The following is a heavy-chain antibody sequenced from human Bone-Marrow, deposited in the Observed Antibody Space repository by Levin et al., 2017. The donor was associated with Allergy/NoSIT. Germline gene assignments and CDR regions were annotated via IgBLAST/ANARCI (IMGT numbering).Heavy chain of an antibody. CDR1: GFSLSTSGVG. CDR2: IYWDDDL. V-gene: IGHV2-5*02. D-gene: IGHD5-18*01. Sequence: GSGPTLVTPKQTLTLTCTFSGFSLSTSGVGVGWIRQPPGKALEWLALIYWDDDLRYSPSLQSRLTITKDTSKNQVVLTMINMAPADTGTYFCAHSQSLRPGLPGYNYGPVDFWGQGTLVIVSS. J-gene: IGHJ4*02. CDR3: AHSQSLRPGLPGYNYGPVDF.